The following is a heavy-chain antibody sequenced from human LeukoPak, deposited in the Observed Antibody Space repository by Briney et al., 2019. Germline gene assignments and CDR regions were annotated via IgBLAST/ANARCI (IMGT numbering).Heavy chain of an antibody. J-gene: IGHJ5*02. D-gene: IGHD2-2*01. V-gene: IGHV1-69*13. CDR2: IIPIFGTA. CDR3: ARAPVPAASGGYNWFDP. CDR1: GGTFSGYA. Sequence: SVKVSCKASGGTFSGYAISWVRQAPGQGLEWMGGIIPIFGTANYAQKFQGRVTITADESTSTAYMELNNLRSEDTAVYYCARAPVPAASGGYNWFDPWGQGTLVTVSS.